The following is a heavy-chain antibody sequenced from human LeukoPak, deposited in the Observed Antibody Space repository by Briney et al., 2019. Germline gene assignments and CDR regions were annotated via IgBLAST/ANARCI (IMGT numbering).Heavy chain of an antibody. CDR1: GFTFSSYS. Sequence: GGSLRLSCAASGFTFSSYSMNWVRQAPGKGLEWVSYISSSSSTIYYADSVKGRFTISRDNAKNSLYLQMNSLRAEDTAVYYCARVLSRTNWSFDYWGQGTLVTVSS. D-gene: IGHD2-2*01. CDR3: ARVLSRTNWSFDY. CDR2: ISSSSSTI. J-gene: IGHJ4*02. V-gene: IGHV3-48*01.